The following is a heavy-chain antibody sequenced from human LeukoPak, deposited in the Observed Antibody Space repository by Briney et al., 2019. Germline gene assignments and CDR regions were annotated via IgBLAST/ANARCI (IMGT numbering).Heavy chain of an antibody. Sequence: GGSLRLSCAASGFTVSSNYMSWVRQAPGKGLEWVSVIYSGGSTYYADSVKGRFTISRDNSKNTLYLQMNSLRAEDTAVYYCARPLTGYTYGMDVWGQGTTVTVSS. CDR3: ARPLTGYTYGMDV. V-gene: IGHV3-66*04. J-gene: IGHJ6*02. D-gene: IGHD3-9*01. CDR1: GFTVSSNY. CDR2: IYSGGST.